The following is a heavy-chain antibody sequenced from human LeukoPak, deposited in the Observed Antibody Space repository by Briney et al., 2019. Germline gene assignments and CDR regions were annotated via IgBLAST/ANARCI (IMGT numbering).Heavy chain of an antibody. V-gene: IGHV4-39*07. CDR3: AREKIVVVVSATKAFDI. D-gene: IGHD2-15*01. CDR1: GGSIGSRSYS. CDR2: FYYRGTT. J-gene: IGHJ3*02. Sequence: PSETLSLTCTVSGGSIGSRSYSWGWIRQPPGKGLEWIGSFYYRGTTYNSPSLKSRVTISVDTSKNHFSLKVSSVTAADTAVYYCAREKIVVVVSATKAFDIWGQGTMVTVSS.